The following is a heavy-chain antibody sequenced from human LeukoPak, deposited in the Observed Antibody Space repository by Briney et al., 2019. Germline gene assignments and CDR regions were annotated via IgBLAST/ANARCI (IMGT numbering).Heavy chain of an antibody. CDR3: ARTDYYYDSSGNYYYMDV. Sequence: SQTLSLTCTVSGGSISSGGYYWSWIRQPPGKGLEWIGYIYHSGSTYYNPSLKSRVTISVDRSKNQFSLKLSSVTAADTAVYYCARTDYYYDSSGNYYYMDVWGKGTTVTVSS. J-gene: IGHJ6*03. D-gene: IGHD3-22*01. CDR1: GGSISSGGYY. CDR2: IYHSGST. V-gene: IGHV4-30-2*01.